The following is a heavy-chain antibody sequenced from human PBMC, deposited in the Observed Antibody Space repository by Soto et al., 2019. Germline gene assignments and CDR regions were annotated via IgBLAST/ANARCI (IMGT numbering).Heavy chain of an antibody. D-gene: IGHD2-15*01. CDR1: GGTFSSYA. CDR2: IIPIFGTA. CDR3: ADLEAASSGMDV. V-gene: IGHV1-69*12. Sequence: QVQLVQSGAEVKKPGSSVKVSCKASGGTFSSYAISWVRQAPGQGLEWMGGIIPIFGTANYAQKFQGRVTNTADEPTSTSEMELSGLRAEDTAVYYCADLEAASSGMDVWGQGTTVTVSS. J-gene: IGHJ6*02.